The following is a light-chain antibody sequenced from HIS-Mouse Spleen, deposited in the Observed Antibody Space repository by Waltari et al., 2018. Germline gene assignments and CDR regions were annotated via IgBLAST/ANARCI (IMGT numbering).Light chain of an antibody. Sequence: DIQLTQSPSFLSASVGDRVTITCRASQGISSYLAWYQQKPGKAPKLLIYAASTLQSGVPSRFSGSGSGTDFTLTISSLQPEDFATYYCQQANSFPRGTFGGGTKVEIK. J-gene: IGKJ4*01. CDR3: QQANSFPRGT. CDR2: AAS. V-gene: IGKV1-9*01. CDR1: QGISSY.